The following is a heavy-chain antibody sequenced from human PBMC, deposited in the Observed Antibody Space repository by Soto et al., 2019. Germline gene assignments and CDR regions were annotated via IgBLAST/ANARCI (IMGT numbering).Heavy chain of an antibody. CDR2: AHHSGRT. CDR1: GGSISSYY. Sequence: PSETLSLTCTVSGGSISSYYWSWIRQPPGKGLEWIGEAHHSGRTNYNPSLKSRVTISVDKSKNHFSLKLSSVTAADTAVYYCARSVFPWGQGTLVTVSS. CDR3: ARSVFP. V-gene: IGHV4-59*12. J-gene: IGHJ5*02.